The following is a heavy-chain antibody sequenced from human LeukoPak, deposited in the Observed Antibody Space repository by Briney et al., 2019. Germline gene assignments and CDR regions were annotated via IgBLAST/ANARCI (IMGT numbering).Heavy chain of an antibody. CDR2: IWYDGSNK. CDR3: ARSASTDGDYDNGFDY. CDR1: GFSFGSYG. Sequence: PLRLSCEASGFSFGSYGMHRVRQAPGKGLEWVAVIWYDGSNKYYADSVKGRFTISRDNSKNTLYLQMNSLRAEDTAVYYCARSASTDGDYDNGFDYWGQGTLVTVSS. J-gene: IGHJ4*02. V-gene: IGHV3-33*01. D-gene: IGHD4-17*01.